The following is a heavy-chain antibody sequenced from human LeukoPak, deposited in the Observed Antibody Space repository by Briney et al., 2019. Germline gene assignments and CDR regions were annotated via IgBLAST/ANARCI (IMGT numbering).Heavy chain of an antibody. J-gene: IGHJ4*02. CDR1: GFTFSSYG. Sequence: GRSLRLSCAASGFTFSSYGMHWVRQAPGKGLEWVAVISYDGSNKYYADSVKGRFTISRDNSKNTLYLQMNSLRAEDTAVYYCGSVDYDILTGPFDYWGQGTLVTVSS. D-gene: IGHD3-9*01. CDR3: GSVDYDILTGPFDY. V-gene: IGHV3-30*03. CDR2: ISYDGSNK.